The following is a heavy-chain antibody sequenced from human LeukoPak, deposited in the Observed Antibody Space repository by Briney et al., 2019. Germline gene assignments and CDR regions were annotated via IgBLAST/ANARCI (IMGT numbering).Heavy chain of an antibody. V-gene: IGHV4-34*01. Sequence: SETLSLTCAVYGGSFSGYYWSWIRQPPGKGLEWIGEINHSGSTNYNPSLKSRVTISVDTSKNQFSLKLSSVTAADTAVYYRARGHYGDFGWFDPWGQGTLVTVSS. J-gene: IGHJ5*02. CDR3: ARGHYGDFGWFDP. CDR1: GGSFSGYY. CDR2: INHSGST. D-gene: IGHD4-17*01.